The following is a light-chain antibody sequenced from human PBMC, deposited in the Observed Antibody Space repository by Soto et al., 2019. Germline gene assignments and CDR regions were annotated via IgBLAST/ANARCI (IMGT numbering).Light chain of an antibody. J-gene: IGLJ2*01. CDR2: DVS. Sequence: QSALTQPPSVSGSPRQSVSISCTGSSSDVGAYNYVSWSQQHPGEAPKLMIYDVSRRPSGVPDRFSGSKSGNTASLTISGLLAEDDADSYCCSLAGSYNVIFGGGTKLTLL. V-gene: IGLV2-11*01. CDR3: CSLAGSYNVI. CDR1: SSDVGAYNY.